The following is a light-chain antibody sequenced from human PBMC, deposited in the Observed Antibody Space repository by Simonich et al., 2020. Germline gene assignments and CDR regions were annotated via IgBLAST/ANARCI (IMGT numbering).Light chain of an antibody. CDR1: SGHSSYA. V-gene: IGLV4-69*01. CDR2: LNSDGSH. J-gene: IGLJ3*02. CDR3: QTWGTGYWV. Sequence: QLVLTQSPSASASLGASVKLTCTLSSGHSSYAIAWHQQQPEKGPRYLMKLNSDGSHSKGGGIPDRFSGSSSGAERYLTISSRQSEDEADYYCQTWGTGYWVFGGGTKLTVL.